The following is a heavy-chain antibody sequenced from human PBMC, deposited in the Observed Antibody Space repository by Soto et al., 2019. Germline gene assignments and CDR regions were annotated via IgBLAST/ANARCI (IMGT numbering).Heavy chain of an antibody. J-gene: IGHJ4*02. CDR1: GGSISSGGYY. V-gene: IGHV4-31*03. CDR3: ARGDIVAYDTGYFDY. D-gene: IGHD5-12*01. CDR2: IYYSGST. Sequence: QVQLQESGPGLVKPSQTLSLTCTVSGGSISSGGYYWSWIRQHPGKGLEWIGYIYYSGSTYYNPSLKSRVTISVDTSKNQFSLRLGSVTAADTAVYYCARGDIVAYDTGYFDYWGQGTLVTVSS.